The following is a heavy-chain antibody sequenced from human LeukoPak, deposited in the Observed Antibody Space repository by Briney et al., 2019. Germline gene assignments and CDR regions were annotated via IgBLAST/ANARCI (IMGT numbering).Heavy chain of an antibody. V-gene: IGHV3-30*02. CDR1: GFTFSSYG. Sequence: PGGSLRLSCAGSGFTFSSYGMHWVRQAPGKGLEWVAFIRYDGINKYYADSVKGRFTISRDNSKNTLYLQMNSLRAEDTAVYYCAKVGDSGSYSFDYWGQGTLVTVSS. CDR2: IRYDGINK. J-gene: IGHJ4*02. CDR3: AKVGDSGSYSFDY. D-gene: IGHD1-26*01.